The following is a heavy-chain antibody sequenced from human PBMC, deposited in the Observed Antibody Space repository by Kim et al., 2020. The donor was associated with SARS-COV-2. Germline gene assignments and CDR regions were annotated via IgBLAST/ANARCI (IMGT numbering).Heavy chain of an antibody. Sequence: GGSLRLSCAASGFTVSSNYMSWVRQAPGKGLEWVSVIYSGGSTYYADSVKGRFTISRHNSKNTLYLQMNSLRAEDTAVYYCARALGTYYYGSGSLGYWGQGTLVTVSS. J-gene: IGHJ4*02. V-gene: IGHV3-53*04. CDR1: GFTVSSNY. CDR2: IYSGGST. CDR3: ARALGTYYYGSGSLGY. D-gene: IGHD3-10*01.